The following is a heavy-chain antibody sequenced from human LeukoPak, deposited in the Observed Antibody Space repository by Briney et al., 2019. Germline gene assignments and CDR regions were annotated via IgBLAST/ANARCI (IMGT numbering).Heavy chain of an antibody. D-gene: IGHD3-3*01. V-gene: IGHV4-59*01. CDR3: ARASEGIGYFDT. J-gene: IGHJ4*02. CDR2: IYHNGRT. Sequence: PSETLSLTCTVSGASFSNDYWSWVRQAPGKGLEWIGYIYHNGRTNYSPSLKSRITMSIDTSQNQFSLELTSVTAADTAVYYCARASEGIGYFDTWGRGSLVTVSS. CDR1: GASFSNDY.